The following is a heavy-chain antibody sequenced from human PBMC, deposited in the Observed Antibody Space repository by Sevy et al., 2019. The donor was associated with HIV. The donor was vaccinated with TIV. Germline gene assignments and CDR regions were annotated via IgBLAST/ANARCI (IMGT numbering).Heavy chain of an antibody. CDR3: VRADPAKHFDS. J-gene: IGHJ4*02. V-gene: IGHV1-46*01. Sequence: ASVKVSCKASGDTFTNNCMHWVRHAPGQGLEWMGVIDPSGGNASYAQKFQGRVSMTRDTSTSTIYLDLSSLRSEDTAVYYCVRADPAKHFDSWGQGTLVTVSS. CDR2: IDPSGGNA. CDR1: GDTFTNNC.